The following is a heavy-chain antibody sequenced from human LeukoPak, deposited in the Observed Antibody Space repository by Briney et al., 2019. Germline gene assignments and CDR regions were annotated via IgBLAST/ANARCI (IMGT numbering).Heavy chain of an antibody. CDR1: GFTFDDYA. CDR2: ISWNSGSI. CDR3: AKDKGGELWELPHFDY. V-gene: IGHV3-9*03. Sequence: HSGRSLRLSCAASGFTFDDYAMHWVRQAPGKGLEWVSGISWNSGSIGYADSVKGRFTISRDNARNSLYLQMNSLRAEDMALYYCAKDKGGELWELPHFDYWGQGTLVTVSS. D-gene: IGHD1-26*01. J-gene: IGHJ4*02.